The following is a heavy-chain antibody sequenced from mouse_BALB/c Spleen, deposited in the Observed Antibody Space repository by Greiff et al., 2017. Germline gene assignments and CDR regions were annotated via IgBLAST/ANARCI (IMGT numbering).Heavy chain of an antibody. CDR3: ALIYYDYDGFAY. Sequence: SGAELVRPGALVKLSCKASGFNIKDYYMHWVKQRPEQGLEWIGWIDPENGNTIYDPKFQGKASITADTSSNTAYLQLSSLTSEDTAVYYCALIYYDYDGFAYWGQGTLVTVSA. CDR2: IDPENGNT. CDR1: GFNIKDYY. V-gene: IGHV14-1*02. D-gene: IGHD2-4*01. J-gene: IGHJ3*01.